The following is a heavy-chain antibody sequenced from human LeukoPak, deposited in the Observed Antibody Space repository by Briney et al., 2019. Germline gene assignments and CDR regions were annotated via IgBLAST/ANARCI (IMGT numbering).Heavy chain of an antibody. CDR3: ARDGDYYDSSGLGVY. V-gene: IGHV1-69*04. Sequence: SVKVSCKASGYTFTSYGISWVRQAPGQGLEWMGRIIPILGIANYAQKFQGRVTITADKSTSTAYMELSSLRSEDTAVYYCARDGDYYDSSGLGVYWGQGTLVTVSS. CDR2: IIPILGIA. CDR1: GYTFTSYG. J-gene: IGHJ4*02. D-gene: IGHD3-22*01.